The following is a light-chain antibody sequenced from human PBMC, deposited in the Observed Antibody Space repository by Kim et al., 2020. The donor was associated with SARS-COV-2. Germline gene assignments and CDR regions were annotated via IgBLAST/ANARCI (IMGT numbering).Light chain of an antibody. CDR1: SSNIGGNT. CDR3: AAWDDSLNGYG. Sequence: QVVTISCSGSSSNIGGNTVNWYQQLPGPAPKLLIYSNDKRPSGVPDRFSGSKSGTSASLAISGLQSEDEADYHCAAWDDSLNGYGFGTGTKVTVL. V-gene: IGLV1-44*01. J-gene: IGLJ1*01. CDR2: SND.